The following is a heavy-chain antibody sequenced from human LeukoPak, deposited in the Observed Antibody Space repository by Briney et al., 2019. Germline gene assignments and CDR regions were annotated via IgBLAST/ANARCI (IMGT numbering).Heavy chain of an antibody. CDR3: AKDPLNWFDP. CDR1: GFTFSNYA. J-gene: IGHJ5*02. Sequence: LPGGSLRLSCAASGFTFSNYAMSWVRQAPGKGLEWVSATSRSGGSTYYADSVKGRFTISRDNSKNTLYLQMNSLRAEDTAVYYCAKDPLNWFDPWGQGTLVTVSS. V-gene: IGHV3-23*01. CDR2: TSRSGGST.